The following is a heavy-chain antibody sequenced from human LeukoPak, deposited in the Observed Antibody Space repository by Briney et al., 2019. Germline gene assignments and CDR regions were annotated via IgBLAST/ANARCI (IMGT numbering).Heavy chain of an antibody. V-gene: IGHV3-15*01. CDR3: TTDQRFLTMVRGVINLPFDY. CDR2: IKSKTDGGTT. CDR1: RFTFSTYA. Sequence: GGSLRLSCAASRFTFSTYAMSWVRQAPGKGLEWVGRIKSKTDGGTTDYAAPVKGRFTISRDDSKNTLYLQMNSLKTEDTAVYYCTTDQRFLTMVRGVINLPFDYWGQGTLVTVSS. D-gene: IGHD3-10*01. J-gene: IGHJ4*02.